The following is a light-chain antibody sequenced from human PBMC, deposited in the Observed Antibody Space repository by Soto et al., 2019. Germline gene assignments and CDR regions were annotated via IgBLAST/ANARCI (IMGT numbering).Light chain of an antibody. CDR3: GAWESSLNPYV. CDR2: DNN. CDR1: SFNIGNNY. Sequence: QSVLTQPPSASAAPGQKVIISCSGSSFNIGNNYVSWYQQLPGTAPKLLIYDNNKRPSGIPDRFSGSKSGTSATLAITGLQTADEADYYCGAWESSLNPYVFGTGTKVTVL. J-gene: IGLJ1*01. V-gene: IGLV1-51*01.